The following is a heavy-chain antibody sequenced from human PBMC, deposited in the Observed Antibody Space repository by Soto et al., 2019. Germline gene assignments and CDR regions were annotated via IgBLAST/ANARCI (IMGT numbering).Heavy chain of an antibody. J-gene: IGHJ4*02. CDR2: IHHSGGT. CDR1: GGSVSNNNW. Sequence: QVQLQESGPGLVKPSGTLSLSCAVSGGSVSNNNWWSWVRQSPGNGLEWIGEIHHSGGTSYNPSLESPATVSVDTSNNALSLSLNYVTAADTAVSYCTKNSAYALDYWGLGILVTVSS. CDR3: TKNSAYALDY. D-gene: IGHD5-12*01. V-gene: IGHV4-4*02.